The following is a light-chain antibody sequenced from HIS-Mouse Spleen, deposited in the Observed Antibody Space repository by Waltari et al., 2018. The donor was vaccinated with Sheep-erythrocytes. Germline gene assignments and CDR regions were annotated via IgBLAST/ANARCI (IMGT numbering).Light chain of an antibody. J-gene: IGKJ2*01. Sequence: AIQLTQSPSSLSASVGDRFTITCRASQGISRALTWYQQKPGKAPKLLIYDASSLESGVPSRFSGSGSGTDFTITISSLQPEDFATYYCQQFNSYPHGYTFGQGTKLEIK. CDR3: QQFNSYPHGYT. V-gene: IGKV1-13*02. CDR1: QGISRA. CDR2: DAS.